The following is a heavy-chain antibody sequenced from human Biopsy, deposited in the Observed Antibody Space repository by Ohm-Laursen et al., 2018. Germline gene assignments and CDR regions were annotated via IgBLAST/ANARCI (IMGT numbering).Heavy chain of an antibody. D-gene: IGHD2-15*01. Sequence: TLSLTCTVSGVSITAYYWSWIRQPPGRGLECIGNIHHSGSTNYNPSLKSRLTISVDTSKNQFSLKLSSVTAADTAVYYCARMDCSGGSCHYYSYGMDAWGQGTTVTVSS. CDR3: ARMDCSGGSCHYYSYGMDA. CDR2: IHHSGST. J-gene: IGHJ6*02. CDR1: GVSITAYY. V-gene: IGHV4-4*09.